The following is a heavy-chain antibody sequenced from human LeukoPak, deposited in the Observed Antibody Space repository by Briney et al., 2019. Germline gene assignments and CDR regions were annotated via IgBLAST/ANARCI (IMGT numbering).Heavy chain of an antibody. CDR1: GFTFNNYA. J-gene: IGHJ4*02. D-gene: IGHD3-22*01. CDR3: ARGDYYDRSGRIDY. V-gene: IGHV3-64*01. CDR2: TSTNGGVT. Sequence: GGSLRLSCAASGFTFNNYAMHWVRQAPGKGLEYVSATSTNGGVTSYAKSVKGRFTISRDNSKNTLFLQMGSLRADDMAVYYCARGDYYDRSGRIDYWGQGTMVTVSS.